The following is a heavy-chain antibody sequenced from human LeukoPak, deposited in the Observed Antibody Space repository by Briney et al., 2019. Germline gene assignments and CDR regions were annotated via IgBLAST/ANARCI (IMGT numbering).Heavy chain of an antibody. Sequence: GASVKVSCKASGYTFTSYAMNWVRQAPGQGLEWMGWINTNTGNPTYAQGFTGRFVFSLDTSVSTAYLQISSLKAEDTAVYYCASGRQYYYGSGSYPGGYYFDYWGQGTLVTVSS. V-gene: IGHV7-4-1*02. J-gene: IGHJ4*02. CDR1: GYTFTSYA. CDR3: ASGRQYYYGSGSYPGGYYFDY. CDR2: INTNTGNP. D-gene: IGHD3-10*01.